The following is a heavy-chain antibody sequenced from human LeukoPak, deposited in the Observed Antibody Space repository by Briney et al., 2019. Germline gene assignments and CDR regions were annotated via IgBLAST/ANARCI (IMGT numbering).Heavy chain of an antibody. V-gene: IGHV4-61*08. CDR1: GGSISSGGYY. Sequence: PSETLSLTCTVSGGSISSGGYYWSWIRQPPGKGLEWIGYIYNSGSTNYNPSLRSRVTISVDTSKDQFSLKLNSVTAADTAVYYCVRDRELTYWSQGTLVTVSS. D-gene: IGHD1-26*01. CDR2: IYNSGST. J-gene: IGHJ4*02. CDR3: VRDRELTY.